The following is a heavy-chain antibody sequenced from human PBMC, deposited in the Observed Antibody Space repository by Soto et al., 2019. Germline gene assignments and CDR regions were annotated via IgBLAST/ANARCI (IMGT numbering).Heavy chain of an antibody. CDR2: IYPGDSDT. CDR3: ARTTIAGIRGYFDY. Sequence: PGESLKISCXGSGYSFSTSWIGWVRQMPGKGLEWMGIIYPGDSDTRYSPSFQGQVTISADKSISTAFLQWSSLKASDTATYYCARTTIAGIRGYFDYWGQGTLVTVSS. V-gene: IGHV5-51*01. D-gene: IGHD2-21*01. J-gene: IGHJ4*02. CDR1: GYSFSTSW.